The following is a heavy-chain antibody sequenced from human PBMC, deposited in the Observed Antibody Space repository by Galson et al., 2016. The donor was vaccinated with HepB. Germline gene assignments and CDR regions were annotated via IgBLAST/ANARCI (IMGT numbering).Heavy chain of an antibody. J-gene: IGHJ4*02. Sequence: TLSLTCTVSGGPISAGGFYWGWIRLRPEKGLEWIGYIFHSGMTYYNPSLKTRLAISVDPSNNQFSLNLTAATAADTAIYFCARVDGKGPGAIFDYWGRGTRVTVSS. V-gene: IGHV4-31*03. CDR2: IFHSGMT. D-gene: IGHD1-14*01. CDR1: GGPISAGGFY. CDR3: ARVDGKGPGAIFDY.